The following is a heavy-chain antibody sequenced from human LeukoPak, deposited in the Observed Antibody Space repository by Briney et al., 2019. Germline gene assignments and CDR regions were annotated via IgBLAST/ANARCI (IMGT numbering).Heavy chain of an antibody. D-gene: IGHD6-6*01. V-gene: IGHV1-46*01. CDR3: ARGDAYYSSSSGYFDF. CDR1: GYTFTSYY. J-gene: IGHJ4*02. CDR2: INPSGGST. Sequence: GASVKVSCKASGYTFTSYYMHWVRQAPGQGREWMGIINPSGGSTSYAQKFQGRVTMTRDTSTSTVYMELSSLRSEDTAVYYCARGDAYYSSSSGYFDFWGQGTLVTVSS.